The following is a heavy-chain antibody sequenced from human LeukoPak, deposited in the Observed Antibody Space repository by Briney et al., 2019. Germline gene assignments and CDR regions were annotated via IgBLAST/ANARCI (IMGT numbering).Heavy chain of an antibody. V-gene: IGHV3-53*01. CDR3: AKGGPLLLWFGELSGPSSMDV. CDR2: IYSGGTP. CDR1: GFTVSSSY. Sequence: PGGSLRLSCAASGFTVSSSYMSWVRQAPGKGLEWVSVIYSGGTPYYADSVKGRFTISRDNSKNTLYLQMNSLRAEDTAVYYCAKGGPLLLWFGELSGPSSMDVWGQGTTVTVSS. J-gene: IGHJ6*02. D-gene: IGHD3-10*01.